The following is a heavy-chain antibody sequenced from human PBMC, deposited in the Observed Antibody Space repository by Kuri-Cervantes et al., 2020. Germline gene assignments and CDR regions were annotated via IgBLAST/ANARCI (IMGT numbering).Heavy chain of an antibody. CDR2: ISAYNGNT. V-gene: IGHV1-18*01. CDR3: ARDPGNVPAAIPLYYYYGMDV. CDR1: GYTLTSYG. J-gene: IGHJ6*02. D-gene: IGHD2-2*02. Sequence: ASGKVSCKASGYTLTSYGISWVRQAPGQGLEWMGWISAYNGNTNYAQKLQGRVTMTTDTSTSTAYMELRSLRSDDTAVYYCARDPGNVPAAIPLYYYYGMDVWGQGTTVTVSS.